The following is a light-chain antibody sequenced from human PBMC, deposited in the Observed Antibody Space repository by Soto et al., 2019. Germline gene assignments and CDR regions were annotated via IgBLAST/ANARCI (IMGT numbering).Light chain of an antibody. CDR2: RNN. Sequence: QSVLTQPPSVSGAPGQRVTISCAGSNFNIGAGYDVHWYLQLPGTAPKLLIYRNNNRPSGVPDRFSGSKSGTSASLAISGLQAEDEADYFCQSYDSSLSGVVFGAGTKVTVL. CDR1: NFNIGAGYD. V-gene: IGLV1-40*01. CDR3: QSYDSSLSGVV. J-gene: IGLJ3*02.